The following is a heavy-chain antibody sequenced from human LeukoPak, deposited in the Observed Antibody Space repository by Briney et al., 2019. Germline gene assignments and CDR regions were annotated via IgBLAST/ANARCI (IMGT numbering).Heavy chain of an antibody. J-gene: IGHJ5*02. CDR3: ARSVSYYDSSGYYLWFGP. Sequence: GGSLRLSCAASGFTFSSYDMHWVRQATGKGLEWVSAIGTTGDTYYPGSVKGRFTISRENAKNSLYLQMNSLRAGDTAVYYCARSVSYYDSSGYYLWFGPWGQGTLVTVSS. D-gene: IGHD3-22*01. CDR2: IGTTGDT. CDR1: GFTFSSYD. V-gene: IGHV3-13*01.